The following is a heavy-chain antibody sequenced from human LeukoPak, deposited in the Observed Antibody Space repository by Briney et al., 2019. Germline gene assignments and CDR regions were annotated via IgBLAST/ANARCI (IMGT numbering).Heavy chain of an antibody. D-gene: IGHD3-9*01. CDR1: GFTFSGSA. J-gene: IGHJ4*02. Sequence: GGSLRLSCAASGFTFSGSAMHWVRQAPGKGLEWVAFIRYDGSNKYYADSVKGRFTISRDSSKNTLFLQMNSLRAEDTAVYYCAKGRYYNILTGYYVRRGLDYWGQGTLVTVSS. CDR3: AKGRYYNILTGYYVRRGLDY. CDR2: IRYDGSNK. V-gene: IGHV3-30*02.